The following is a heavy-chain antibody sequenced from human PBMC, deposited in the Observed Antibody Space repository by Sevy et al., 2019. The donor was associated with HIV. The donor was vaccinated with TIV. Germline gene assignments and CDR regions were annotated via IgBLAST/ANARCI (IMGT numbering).Heavy chain of an antibody. D-gene: IGHD2-2*01. CDR2: ISYDGSNK. V-gene: IGHV3-30-3*01. J-gene: IGHJ4*02. Sequence: GGSLRLSCAASGFTFSSYAMHWVRQAPGKGLEWVAVISYDGSNKYYADSVKGRFTISRDNSKNTLYLQMNSLRAEDTAVYYCARPLGYCISTSCLTPHRKGRYFDYWGQGTLVTVSS. CDR3: ARPLGYCISTSCLTPHRKGRYFDY. CDR1: GFTFSSYA.